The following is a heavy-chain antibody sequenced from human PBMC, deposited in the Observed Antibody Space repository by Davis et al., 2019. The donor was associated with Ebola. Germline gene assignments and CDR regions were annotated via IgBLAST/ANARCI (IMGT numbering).Heavy chain of an antibody. D-gene: IGHD6-13*01. CDR1: GFTFSSYA. CDR2: ISGSGART. V-gene: IGHV3-23*01. Sequence: PGGSLRLSCAASGFTFSSYAMSWVRQAPGMGLEWVSAISGSGARTYYADSVKGRFTISRDNSKNTVYLDMNSLRAEDTAVYHCAKVEGSWYHLWFDPWGQGTLATVSS. CDR3: AKVEGSWYHLWFDP. J-gene: IGHJ5*02.